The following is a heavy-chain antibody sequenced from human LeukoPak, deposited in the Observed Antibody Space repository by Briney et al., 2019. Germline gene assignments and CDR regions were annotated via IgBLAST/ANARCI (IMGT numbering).Heavy chain of an antibody. J-gene: IGHJ6*04. D-gene: IGHD3-10*02. Sequence: PGGSLRLSCAASGFTFDDYAMHWVRQPPGKGLEWVSSISWNSGNIGYADSVKGRFTISRDNAKNSLYLQMNSLRAEDTAVYYCAELGITMIGGVWGKGTTVTISS. CDR2: ISWNSGNI. CDR1: GFTFDDYA. V-gene: IGHV3-9*01. CDR3: AELGITMIGGV.